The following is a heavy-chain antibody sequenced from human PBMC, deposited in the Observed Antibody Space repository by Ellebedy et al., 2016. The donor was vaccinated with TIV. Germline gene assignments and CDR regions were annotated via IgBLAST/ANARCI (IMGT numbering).Heavy chain of an antibody. Sequence: SETLSLXXAVYGGSFSGYYWSWIRQPPGKGLEWIGEINHSGSTNYNPSLKSRVTISVDTSKNQFSLKLRSVTAADTAVYYCARVRYSGNYYPYFDYWGQGTLVTVSS. D-gene: IGHD1-26*01. V-gene: IGHV4-34*01. J-gene: IGHJ4*02. CDR3: ARVRYSGNYYPYFDY. CDR2: INHSGST. CDR1: GGSFSGYY.